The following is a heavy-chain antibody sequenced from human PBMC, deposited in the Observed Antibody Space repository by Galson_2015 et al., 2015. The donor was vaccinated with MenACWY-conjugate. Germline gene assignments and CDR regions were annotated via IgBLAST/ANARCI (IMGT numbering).Heavy chain of an antibody. Sequence: SLRLSCAASGFIFNTYWMHWVRQAPGKGLVRISRFNPGGSITTNADSVNDRFTISRDNGNDSLYLQMNSLRSEDPAVFYCAKSRGASFYFDSWGHGTLVTVSS. CDR3: AKSRGASFYFDS. CDR2: FNPGGSIT. D-gene: IGHD1-26*01. V-gene: IGHV3-74*01. CDR1: GFIFNTYW. J-gene: IGHJ4*01.